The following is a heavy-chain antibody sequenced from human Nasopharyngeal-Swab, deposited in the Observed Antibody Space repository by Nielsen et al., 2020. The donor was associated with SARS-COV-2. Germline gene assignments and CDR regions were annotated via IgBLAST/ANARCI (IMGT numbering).Heavy chain of an antibody. CDR3: ARRGGSYYFDY. D-gene: IGHD1-26*01. Sequence: ASVKVSCKASGYTLTNYYMHWVRQAPGQGLEWMGIINPSGGSTSYAQKFQGRVTMTRDTSTSTVYMELSSLRSEDTAVYYCARRGGSYYFDYWGQGTLVTVSS. CDR2: INPSGGST. V-gene: IGHV1-46*01. CDR1: GYTLTNYY. J-gene: IGHJ4*02.